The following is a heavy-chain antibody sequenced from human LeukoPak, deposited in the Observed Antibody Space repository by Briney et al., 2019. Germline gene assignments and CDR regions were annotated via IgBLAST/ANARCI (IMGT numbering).Heavy chain of an antibody. CDR2: ISWNSGSI. CDR1: GFTFDDYA. V-gene: IGHV3-9*01. CDR3: AKDTGGSGITYYFDY. J-gene: IGHJ4*02. D-gene: IGHD2-15*01. Sequence: PGRSLRLSCAASGFTFDDYAMHWVRQAPGKGLEWVSGISWNSGSIGYADSVKGRFTISRDNAKNSLYLQVNSLRAEDTALYYCAKDTGGSGITYYFDYWGQGTLVTVSS.